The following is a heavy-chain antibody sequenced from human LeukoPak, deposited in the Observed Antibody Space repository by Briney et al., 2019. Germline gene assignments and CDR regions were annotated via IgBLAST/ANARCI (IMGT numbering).Heavy chain of an antibody. D-gene: IGHD6-6*01. CDR1: GYTFISYG. Sequence: ASVKVSCKASGYTFISYGISWVRQAPGQGLEWMGWISAYNGNTNYAQKLQGRVTMTTDTSTSTAYMELRSLRSDDTAVYYCARGGEYSSSSDSYYFDYWGQGTLVTVSS. J-gene: IGHJ4*02. CDR3: ARGGEYSSSSDSYYFDY. CDR2: ISAYNGNT. V-gene: IGHV1-18*01.